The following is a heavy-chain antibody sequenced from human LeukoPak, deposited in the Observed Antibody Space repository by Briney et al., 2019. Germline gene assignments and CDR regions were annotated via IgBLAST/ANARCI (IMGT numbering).Heavy chain of an antibody. CDR3: AKDKYSSSWTDY. D-gene: IGHD6-13*01. CDR2: ISGSGGST. V-gene: IGHV3-23*01. J-gene: IGHJ4*02. Sequence: GGSLRLFCAASGFTFSSYAMNWVRQAPGKGLEWVSAISGSGGSTYYADSVKGRFTIFRDNSKNTLYLQMNSLRAEDTAVYYCAKDKYSSSWTDYWGQGTLVTVSS. CDR1: GFTFSSYA.